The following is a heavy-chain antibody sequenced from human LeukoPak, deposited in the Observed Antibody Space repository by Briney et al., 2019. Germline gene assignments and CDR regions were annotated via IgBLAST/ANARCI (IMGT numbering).Heavy chain of an antibody. CDR1: GFTLSDYY. CDR2: ISSSGSSK. J-gene: IGHJ4*02. CDR3: AREVFFQFDN. V-gene: IGHV3-11*01. Sequence: GGSLRLSCAASGFTLSDYYMSWIRQAPGKGLEWVSYISSSGSSKYYGDSVKGRFTISRDNAKHSLYLQMNSLRAEDTAVYYCAREVFFQFDNWGQGALVTVSS.